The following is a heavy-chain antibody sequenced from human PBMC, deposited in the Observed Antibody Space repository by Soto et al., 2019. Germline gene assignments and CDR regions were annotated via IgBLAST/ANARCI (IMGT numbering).Heavy chain of an antibody. J-gene: IGHJ4*02. CDR1: GFPFGENA. CDR3: AKEDTSSGSLDY. CDR2: ISDSGATT. V-gene: IGHV3-23*01. Sequence: GGSLRLSCAASGFPFGENAMSWVRQAPGKGLEWVSGISDSGATTYYADSVGGRFTISRDNSKNTLYLQMKSLRAEDSASYYCAKEDTSSGSLDYWGQGALVTVSS. D-gene: IGHD6-19*01.